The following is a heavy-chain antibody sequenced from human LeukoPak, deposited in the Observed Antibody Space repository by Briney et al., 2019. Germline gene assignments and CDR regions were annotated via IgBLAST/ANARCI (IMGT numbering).Heavy chain of an antibody. Sequence: SETLSLTCTVSGNSFGNYYWSWIRQPAGKGLEWIGRIYTSGTTTYNPSLKSRVTMSVDTSRNQFSLKLSSVTAADTAVYYCARQFRSYYGNKIFDYWGQGTLVTVSS. CDR1: GNSFGNYY. CDR3: ARQFRSYYGNKIFDY. V-gene: IGHV4-4*07. J-gene: IGHJ4*02. D-gene: IGHD3-10*01. CDR2: IYTSGTT.